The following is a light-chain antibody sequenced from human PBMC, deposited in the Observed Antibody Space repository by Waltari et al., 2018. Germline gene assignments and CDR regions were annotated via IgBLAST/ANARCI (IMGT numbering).Light chain of an antibody. CDR1: TTDIGSYNF. CDR3: ASYTAYATWV. V-gene: IGLV2-14*03. Sequence: QSALIQPASVSGSPGQSITISCTGTTTDIGSYNFVSWFQQHPGKAPKLLLYDVSHRPSGVSTRFSGSKSGNTASLTISGLQSEDDGHYYCASYTAYATWVFGGGTKLTVL. CDR2: DVS. J-gene: IGLJ3*02.